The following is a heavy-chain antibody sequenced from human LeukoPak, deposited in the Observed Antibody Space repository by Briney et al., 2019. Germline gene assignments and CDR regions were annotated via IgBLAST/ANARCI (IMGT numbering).Heavy chain of an antibody. CDR3: ARDGGEFDY. CDR2: IYYSGST. J-gene: IGHJ4*02. Sequence: SETLSLTCTVSGGSISSYYRSWIRQPPGKGLEWIGYIYYSGSTNYNPSLKSRVTISVDTSKNQFSLKLSSVTAADTAVYYCARDGGEFDYWGQGTLVTVSS. D-gene: IGHD6-25*01. V-gene: IGHV4-59*01. CDR1: GGSISSYY.